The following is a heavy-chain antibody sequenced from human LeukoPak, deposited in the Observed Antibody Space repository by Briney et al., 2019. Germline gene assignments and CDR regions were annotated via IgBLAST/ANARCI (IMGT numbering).Heavy chain of an antibody. CDR2: ISYDGSNK. V-gene: IGHV3-30*18. CDR1: GFTFSSYG. Sequence: GRSLRLSCAVSGFTFSSYGMHWVRQAPGKGLEWVAVISYDGSNKYYIDSVKGLFTISRDNSKNTLYLQMNSLRPEDTAVYYCAKDEGITGRPRGLDYWGQGTLVTVSS. CDR3: AKDEGITGRPRGLDY. D-gene: IGHD6-13*01. J-gene: IGHJ4*02.